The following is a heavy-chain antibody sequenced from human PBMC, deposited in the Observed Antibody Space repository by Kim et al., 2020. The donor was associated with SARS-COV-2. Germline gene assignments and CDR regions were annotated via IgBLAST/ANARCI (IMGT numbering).Heavy chain of an antibody. CDR3: AREPYAQFIAVAGWGAFGY. Sequence: GGSLRLSCAASGFTFSSYSMNWVRQAPGKGLEWVSYISSSSSTIYYADSVKGRFTISRDNAKNSLYLQMNSLRDEDTAVYYCAREPYAQFIAVAGWGAFGYWGQGTLVTVSS. D-gene: IGHD6-19*01. J-gene: IGHJ4*02. CDR1: GFTFSSYS. V-gene: IGHV3-48*02. CDR2: ISSSSSTI.